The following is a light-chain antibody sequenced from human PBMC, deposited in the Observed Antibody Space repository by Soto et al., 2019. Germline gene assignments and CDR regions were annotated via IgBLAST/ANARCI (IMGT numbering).Light chain of an antibody. CDR3: YSYAGSYV. J-gene: IGLJ1*01. V-gene: IGLV2-11*01. CDR2: DVT. CDR1: SSDVGGYNS. Sequence: QSALTQPRSVSGSPGQSVTISCTGTSSDVGGYNSVSWYQQHPGKAPKLMIYDVTKRPSGVPDRFSGSKSGNTASLTISGLQAEDEADYYCYSYAGSYVFGTGTKLTVL.